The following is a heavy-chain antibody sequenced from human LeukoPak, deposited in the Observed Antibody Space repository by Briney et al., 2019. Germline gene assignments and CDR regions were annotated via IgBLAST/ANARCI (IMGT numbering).Heavy chain of an antibody. V-gene: IGHV3-30*02. CDR2: IRHDGSNQ. CDR3: AKEQRLWFGELCPIDN. Sequence: PGGSLRLSCAASGFTFSIYGLHWVRQAPGKGLEWVAFIRHDGSNQYYADSVKGRFTISRDNSKNTLYLQMDSLKPEDTAVYYCAKEQRLWFGELCPIDNSRQGTLVTVSS. D-gene: IGHD3-10*01. J-gene: IGHJ4*02. CDR1: GFTFSIYG.